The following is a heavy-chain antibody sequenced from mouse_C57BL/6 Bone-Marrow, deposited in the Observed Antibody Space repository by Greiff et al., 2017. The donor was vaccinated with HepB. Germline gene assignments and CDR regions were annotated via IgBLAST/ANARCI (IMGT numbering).Heavy chain of an antibody. Sequence: VKLQESGPGLVAPSQSLSITCTVSGFSLTSYGVHWVRQPPGKGLEWLVVIWSDGSTTYNSALKSRLSISKDNSKSQVFLKMNSLQTDDTAMYYCARPRTSYSYAMDYWGQGTSVTVSS. V-gene: IGHV2-6*03. J-gene: IGHJ4*01. CDR3: ARPRTSYSYAMDY. CDR1: GFSLTSYG. CDR2: IWSDGST.